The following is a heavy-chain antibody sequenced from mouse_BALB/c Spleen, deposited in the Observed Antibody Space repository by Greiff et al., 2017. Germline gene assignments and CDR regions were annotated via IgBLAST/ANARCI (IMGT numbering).Heavy chain of an antibody. CDR1: GYSFTGYF. V-gene: IGHV1-37*01. CDR2: INPYNGDT. D-gene: IGHD2-4*01. J-gene: IGHJ4*01. CDR3: GRRLRRDYYAMDY. Sequence: EVQLVESGPELVKPGASVKISCKASGYSFTGYFMNWVKQSHGKSLEWIGRINPYNGDTFYNQKFKGKATLTVDKSSSTAHMELLSLTSEDSAVYYCGRRLRRDYYAMDYWGQGTSVTVSS.